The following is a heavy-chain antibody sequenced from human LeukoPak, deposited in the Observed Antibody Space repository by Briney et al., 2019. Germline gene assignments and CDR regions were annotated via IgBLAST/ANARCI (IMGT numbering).Heavy chain of an antibody. CDR1: GFTFSSYA. J-gene: IGHJ4*02. CDR3: ARDLEEYCSGGSCSLFDY. V-gene: IGHV3-23*01. CDR2: ISGSGGST. D-gene: IGHD2-15*01. Sequence: GGSLRLSCAASGFTFSSYAMSWVRQAPGKGLEWVSAISGSGGSTYYADSVKGRFTISRDNSKNTLYLQMNSLRAEDTAVYYCARDLEEYCSGGSCSLFDYWGQGTLVTVSS.